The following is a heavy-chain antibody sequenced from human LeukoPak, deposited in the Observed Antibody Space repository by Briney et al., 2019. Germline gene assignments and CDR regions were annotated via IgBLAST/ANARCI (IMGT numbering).Heavy chain of an antibody. CDR2: IYCGGST. J-gene: IGHJ6*03. Sequence: PGGFLRLSCAGSGITVRCNYLGRGRQAPGEGLEVGSVIYCGGSTYYADSVKGRFTISRDNSKNTLYLQMNSLRAEDTAVYYCARSVEDYGDYVGYCYYMDVWGKGTTVTISS. V-gene: IGHV3-53*01. CDR1: GITVRCNY. D-gene: IGHD4-17*01. CDR3: ARSVEDYGDYVGYCYYMDV.